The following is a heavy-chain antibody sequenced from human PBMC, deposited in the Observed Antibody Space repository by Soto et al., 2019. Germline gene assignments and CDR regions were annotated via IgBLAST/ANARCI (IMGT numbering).Heavy chain of an antibody. CDR2: IKQDGSEK. Sequence: EVQLVESGGGLVQPGGSLRLSCAASGFTFSSYWMSWVRQAPGKGLEWVANIKQDGSEKYYVDSVKGRFTISRDNAKNSLYLQMNSLRAEDTAVYYCARSSLNYDILTGYYHLNYYYGMDVWGQGTTVTVSS. V-gene: IGHV3-7*05. CDR3: ARSSLNYDILTGYYHLNYYYGMDV. D-gene: IGHD3-9*01. J-gene: IGHJ6*02. CDR1: GFTFSSYW.